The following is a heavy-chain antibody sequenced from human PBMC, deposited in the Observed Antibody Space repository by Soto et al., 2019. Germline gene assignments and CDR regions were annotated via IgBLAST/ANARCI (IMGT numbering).Heavy chain of an antibody. D-gene: IGHD3-22*01. CDR2: INPSGGST. Sequence: GASVKVSCKASGYTFTSYYMHWVRQAPGQGLEWMGIINPSGGSTSYAQKFQGRVTMTRDTSTSTVYMELSSLRSEDTAVYYCARDHTTNYYDSSGYYPLGYWCQGTLVTVSS. V-gene: IGHV1-46*01. CDR3: ARDHTTNYYDSSGYYPLGY. CDR1: GYTFTSYY. J-gene: IGHJ4*02.